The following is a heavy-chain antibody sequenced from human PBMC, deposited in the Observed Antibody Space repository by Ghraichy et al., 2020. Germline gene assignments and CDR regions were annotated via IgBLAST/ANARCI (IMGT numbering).Heavy chain of an antibody. J-gene: IGHJ4*02. D-gene: IGHD3-22*01. CDR3: ARGPRSSGYYMDS. CDR1: GFAFSDYW. Sequence: GGSLRLSCAASGFAFSDYWMHWVRQVPGKGLMWVSRIDSYVFNSEDSSTVYADSVKGRFLISRDNAKHTVYLQMCDLRVEDTAVYYCARGPRSSGYYMDSWGREPLVTVCS. CDR2: IDSYVFNSEDSST. V-gene: IGHV3-74*01.